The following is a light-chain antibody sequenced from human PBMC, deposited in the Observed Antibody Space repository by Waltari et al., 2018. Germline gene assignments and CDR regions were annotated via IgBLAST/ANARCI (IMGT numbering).Light chain of an antibody. J-gene: IGKJ2*01. CDR2: LGS. V-gene: IGKV2-28*01. CDR1: QSRLHRNGYNS. Sequence: IVMTQSPLSLPVPPGEPASISCRASQSRLHRNGYNSLDWYLQKPGQSPQLLIYLGSTRASGVPDRFSGGASGTQFTLRISRVEAEDVGVYYCMQARQTPYTFGQGTKLEIK. CDR3: MQARQTPYT.